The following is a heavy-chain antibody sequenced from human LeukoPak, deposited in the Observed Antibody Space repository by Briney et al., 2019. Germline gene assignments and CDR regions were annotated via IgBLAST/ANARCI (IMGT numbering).Heavy chain of an antibody. D-gene: IGHD6-19*01. CDR2: ISSSGSTI. J-gene: IGHJ4*02. CDR3: ARDSSGWYGLFDY. Sequence: GGSLRLSCAASGFTFSDYYMSWIRQAPGKGLEWVSYISSSGSTIYYADSVKGRFNISRDNAKNSLYVQMNSLRAEDTAVYYCARDSSGWYGLFDYWGQGTLVTVSS. V-gene: IGHV3-11*01. CDR1: GFTFSDYY.